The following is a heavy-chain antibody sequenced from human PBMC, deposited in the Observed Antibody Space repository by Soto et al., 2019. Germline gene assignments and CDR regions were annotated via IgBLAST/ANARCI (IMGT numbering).Heavy chain of an antibody. V-gene: IGHV3-21*06. CDR1: TFNSYS. D-gene: IGHD1-26*01. J-gene: IGHJ5*02. CDR3: TRDQGGSYDSWFDP. CDR2: ISSGSAYI. Sequence: EVQLVESGGGLVKPGGSLRLSCSFTFNSYSLNWVRQAPGKGLGWVSSISSGSAYIKYADSVKGRFTISRDNANNFLYSQMGSLRVDDTALYYCTRDQGGSYDSWFDPWGQGTLVTVSS.